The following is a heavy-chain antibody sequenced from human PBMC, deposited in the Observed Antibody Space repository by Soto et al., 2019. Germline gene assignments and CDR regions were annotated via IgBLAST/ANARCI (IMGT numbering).Heavy chain of an antibody. Sequence: NPSETLSLTWTVSGGSISSYYWSWIRQPPGKGLEWIGYIYYSGSTNYNPSLKSRVTISVDTSKNQFSLKLSSVTAADTAVYYCARERYSYGLDYWGQGTLVTVSS. J-gene: IGHJ4*02. D-gene: IGHD5-18*01. CDR2: IYYSGST. V-gene: IGHV4-59*01. CDR3: ARERYSYGLDY. CDR1: GGSISSYY.